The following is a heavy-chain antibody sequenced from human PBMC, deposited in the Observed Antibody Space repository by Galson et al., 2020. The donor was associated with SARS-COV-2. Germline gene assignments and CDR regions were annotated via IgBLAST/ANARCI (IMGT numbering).Heavy chain of an antibody. CDR2: ISYDAISE. Sequence: GGSLRLSCGVSGFTFSNYAMHWVCQAPGKGLEWVAVISYDAISEYYADSVKGRFTISRDNSNNKVYLQMNSLRADDTAIYYCARDHFAFYDSSYSTFLDHWGQGALVTVSS. CDR3: ARDHFAFYDSSYSTFLDH. CDR1: GFTFSNYA. D-gene: IGHD3-22*01. V-gene: IGHV3-30*04. J-gene: IGHJ4*02.